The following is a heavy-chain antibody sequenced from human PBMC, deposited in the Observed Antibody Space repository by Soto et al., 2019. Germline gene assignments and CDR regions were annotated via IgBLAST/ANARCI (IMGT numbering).Heavy chain of an antibody. V-gene: IGHV1-8*01. D-gene: IGHD3-3*01. CDR2: MNPNSGNT. J-gene: IGHJ2*01. CDR1: EYTFTSYD. CDR3: ARGHHDFWSGYYSTPNPSYWYFDL. Sequence: QVQLGQSGAEVKKPGASVKVSCKASEYTFTSYDINWVRQATGQGLEWRGWMNPNSGNTGYPQKFQGRVTMTRNTSISTAYMELRSLRSEDTAVYYCARGHHDFWSGYYSTPNPSYWYFDLWGRGTLVTGSS.